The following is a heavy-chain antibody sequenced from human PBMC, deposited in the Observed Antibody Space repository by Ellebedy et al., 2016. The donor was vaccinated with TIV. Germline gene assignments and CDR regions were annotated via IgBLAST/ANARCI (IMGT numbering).Heavy chain of an antibody. CDR1: GYTFTGYY. CDR2: INPNSVAT. J-gene: IGHJ3*02. CDR3: ARVRGTVVVAAPDAFDI. D-gene: IGHD2-15*01. Sequence: AASVKVSCKAFGYTFTGYYMHWVRQAPGQGLEWMGWINPNSVATNYALKFQGRVTMTRDTSIRTAYMEVSRLRSDDTAVYYCARVRGTVVVAAPDAFDIWGQGTMVTVSS. V-gene: IGHV1-2*02.